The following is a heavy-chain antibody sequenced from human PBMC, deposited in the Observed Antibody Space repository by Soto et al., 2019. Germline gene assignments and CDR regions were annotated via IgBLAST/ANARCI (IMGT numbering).Heavy chain of an antibody. V-gene: IGHV1-69*05. CDR3: ASYLEEAARPSVY. D-gene: IGHD6-6*01. CDR1: GGTFSSYA. Sequence: QVQLVQSGAEVKKPGSSVKVSCKASGGTFSSYAISWVRQAPGQGLEWMGGIIPIFGTANYAQKFQGRVTXTXDXXTSTAYMELSSLRSEDTAVYYCASYLEEAARPSVYWGQGTLVTVSS. J-gene: IGHJ4*02. CDR2: IIPIFGTA.